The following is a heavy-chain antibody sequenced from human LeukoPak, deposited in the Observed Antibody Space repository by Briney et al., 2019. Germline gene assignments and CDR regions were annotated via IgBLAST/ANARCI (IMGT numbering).Heavy chain of an antibody. Sequence: GASVTVSFKASGGTFSSYAISWVRQAPGQGLEWMGRIIPILGIANYAQKFQGRVTITADKSTSTAYMELSSLRSEDTAVYYCARERLRYGHSYPVHYYGMDVCGQGTTVTVSS. CDR1: GGTFSSYA. V-gene: IGHV1-69*04. CDR3: ARERLRYGHSYPVHYYGMDV. CDR2: IIPILGIA. J-gene: IGHJ6*02. D-gene: IGHD5-12*01.